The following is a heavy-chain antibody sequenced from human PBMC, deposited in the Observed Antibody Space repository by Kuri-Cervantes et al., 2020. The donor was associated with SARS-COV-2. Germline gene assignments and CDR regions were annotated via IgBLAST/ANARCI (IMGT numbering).Heavy chain of an antibody. D-gene: IGHD5-18*01. Sequence: GGSLRLSCAASGFTFSSYNMNWVRQAPGKGLEWVSSVSSSSSYIYYADSVKGRFTISRDNAKNSLYLQMNSLRAEDTAVYYCARQRDTAMDTASPFDYWGQGTLVTVSS. CDR1: GFTFSSYN. V-gene: IGHV3-21*01. CDR2: VSSSSSYI. J-gene: IGHJ4*02. CDR3: ARQRDTAMDTASPFDY.